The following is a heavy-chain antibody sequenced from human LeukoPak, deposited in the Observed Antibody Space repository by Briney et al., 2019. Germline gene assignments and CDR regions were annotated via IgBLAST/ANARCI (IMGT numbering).Heavy chain of an antibody. Sequence: ASVKVSCKASGYTFTGYYMHWVRQAPGQGLEWMGWINPNSGGTNYAQKFQGRVTMTRDTSISTAYMELSRLRSDDTAVYYCASSIAADKYYYYYYGMDVWGQGTTVTVSS. D-gene: IGHD6-13*01. CDR1: GYTFTGYY. CDR3: ASSIAADKYYYYYYGMDV. J-gene: IGHJ6*02. V-gene: IGHV1-2*02. CDR2: INPNSGGT.